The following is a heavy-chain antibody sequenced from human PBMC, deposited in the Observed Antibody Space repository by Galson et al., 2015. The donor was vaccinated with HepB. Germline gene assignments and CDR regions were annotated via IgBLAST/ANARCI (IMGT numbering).Heavy chain of an antibody. J-gene: IGHJ6*03. CDR1: GFTFSSYD. Sequence: SLRLSCAASGFTFSSYDMHWVRQATGKGLEWVSAIGTAGDTYYPGSVKGRFTISRENAKNSLYLQMNSLRAGDTAVYYCAKAYVLRFLEWLLSFHYYYYYMDVWGKGTTVTVSS. CDR2: IGTAGDT. V-gene: IGHV3-13*01. CDR3: AKAYVLRFLEWLLSFHYYYYYMDV. D-gene: IGHD3-3*01.